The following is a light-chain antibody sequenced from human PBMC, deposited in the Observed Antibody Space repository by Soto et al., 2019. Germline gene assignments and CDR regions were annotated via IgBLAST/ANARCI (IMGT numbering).Light chain of an antibody. Sequence: DIQMTQSPSSPSASVGDRVTITCRASQGIGNNLGWFQQKVGRAPKRLIYAASSLEGGVPLRFSGSGSGTEFTLTISGLQPEDFATYYCLQHHTYPYTFGQGTKLEIK. CDR2: AAS. J-gene: IGKJ2*01. V-gene: IGKV1-17*01. CDR3: LQHHTYPYT. CDR1: QGIGNN.